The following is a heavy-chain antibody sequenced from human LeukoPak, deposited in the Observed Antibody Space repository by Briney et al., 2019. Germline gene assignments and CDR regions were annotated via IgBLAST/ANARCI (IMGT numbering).Heavy chain of an antibody. J-gene: IGHJ5*02. D-gene: IGHD3-9*01. Sequence: ASVKVSCKASGGTFSSYAVSWVRQAPGQGLEWMRGIIPIFGTANYAQKFQGRVTITADESTSTAYMELSSLRSEDTAVYYCASLRGLLRYFDWNENWFDPWGQGTLVTVSS. CDR1: GGTFSSYA. CDR3: ASLRGLLRYFDWNENWFDP. CDR2: IIPIFGTA. V-gene: IGHV1-69*13.